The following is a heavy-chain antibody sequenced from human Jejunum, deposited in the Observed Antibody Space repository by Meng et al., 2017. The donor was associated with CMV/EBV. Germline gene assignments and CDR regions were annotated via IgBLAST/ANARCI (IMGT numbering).Heavy chain of an antibody. V-gene: IGHV1-3*04. D-gene: IGHD6-25*01. CDR3: ARGAGADH. CDR1: GYIFTNYP. Sequence: MNLSCKASGYIFTNYPIHWVRQTPGQGLEWMGWIITGNGTTKYSQRFQHRLTITRDTSENTVYMEVTSLTSEDTATYYCARGAGADHWGQGTLVTVSS. CDR2: IITGNGTT. J-gene: IGHJ4*02.